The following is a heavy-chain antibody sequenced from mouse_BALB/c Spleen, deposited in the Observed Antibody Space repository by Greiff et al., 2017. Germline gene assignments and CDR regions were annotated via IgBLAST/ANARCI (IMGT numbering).Heavy chain of an antibody. D-gene: IGHD4-1*01. CDR1: GFTFTDYY. J-gene: IGHJ1*01. V-gene: IGHV7-3*02. Sequence: EVKLMESGGGLVQPGGSLRLSCATSGFTFTDYYMSWVRQPPGKALEWLGFIRNKANGYTTEYSASVKGRFTISRDNSQSILYLQMNTLRAEDSATYYCAINWDYWYFDVWGAGTTVTVSS. CDR3: AINWDYWYFDV. CDR2: IRNKANGYTT.